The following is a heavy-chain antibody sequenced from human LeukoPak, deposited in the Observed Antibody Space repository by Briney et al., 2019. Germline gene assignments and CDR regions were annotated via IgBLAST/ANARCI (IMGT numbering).Heavy chain of an antibody. V-gene: IGHV3-30-3*01. J-gene: IGHJ4*02. CDR3: ARGAVAGYYSDY. CDR2: ISYDGSNK. CDR1: GFTFSSYA. Sequence: QSGRSLRLSCAASGFTFSSYAMHWVRQAPGKGLEWVAVISYDGSNKYYADSVKGRFTISRDNSKNTLYLQMNSLRAEDTAVYYCARGAVAGYYSDYWGQGTLVTVSS. D-gene: IGHD6-19*01.